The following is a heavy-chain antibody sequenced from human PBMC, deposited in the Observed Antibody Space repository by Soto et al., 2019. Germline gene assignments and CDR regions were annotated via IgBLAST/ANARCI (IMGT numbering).Heavy chain of an antibody. J-gene: IGHJ4*02. V-gene: IGHV4-30-2*01. CDR2: ICQSGST. D-gene: IGHD3-22*01. Sequence: QLQLQESGSRLVKPSQTLSLTCAVSGGSISSGGYSWTWIRQPPGKGLEWIGYICQSGSTYYNSSLKSRVTISVDRSKNQFSLELSSVTAADTAVYYCARGGAGSGYYLFDSWGQGTLVTVSS. CDR3: ARGGAGSGYYLFDS. CDR1: GGSISSGGYS.